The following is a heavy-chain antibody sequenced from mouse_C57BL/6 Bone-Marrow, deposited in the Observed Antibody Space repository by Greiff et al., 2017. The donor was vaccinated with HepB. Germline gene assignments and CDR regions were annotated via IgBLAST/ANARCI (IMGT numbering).Heavy chain of an antibody. CDR3: ARDELGRLDY. CDR1: GFTFSDFY. CDR2: SRNKANDYTT. Sequence: EVKLMESGGGLVQSGRSLRLSCATSGFTFSDFYMEWVRQAPGKGLEWIAASRNKANDYTTEYSASVKGRFIVSRDTSQSILYLQMNALRAEDTAIYYCARDELGRLDYWGQGTSVTVSS. V-gene: IGHV7-1*01. D-gene: IGHD4-1*01. J-gene: IGHJ4*01.